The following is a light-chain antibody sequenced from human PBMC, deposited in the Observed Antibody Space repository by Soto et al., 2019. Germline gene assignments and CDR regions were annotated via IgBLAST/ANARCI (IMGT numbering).Light chain of an antibody. CDR1: NNDVGGYNF. CDR3: CSYAGSYSYV. Sequence: QSALTQPRSVSGSPGQSVTISCTGTNNDVGGYNFVSWYQQHPGKAPKLMIYDVTKRPSGVPDRFSGSKSGNTASLTISGLQAEDEADYYCCSYAGSYSYVFGTGTKVTVL. V-gene: IGLV2-11*01. J-gene: IGLJ1*01. CDR2: DVT.